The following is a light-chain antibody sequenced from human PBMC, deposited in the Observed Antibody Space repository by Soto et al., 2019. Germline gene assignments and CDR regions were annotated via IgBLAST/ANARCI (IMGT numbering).Light chain of an antibody. CDR2: EGS. CDR3: CSYAGNFWV. Sequence: QSVLTQPASVSGSPGQSITISCTGTSSDVGSYNLVSWYQQHPGKAPKLMIYEGSKRPSGVSNRFSGSKSGNTASLTISGIQAEDEADYYCCSYAGNFWVFGGGTKLTVL. V-gene: IGLV2-23*01. CDR1: SSDVGSYNL. J-gene: IGLJ3*02.